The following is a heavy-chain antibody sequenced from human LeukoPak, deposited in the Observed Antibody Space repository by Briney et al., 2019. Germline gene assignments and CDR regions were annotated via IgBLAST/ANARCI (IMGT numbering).Heavy chain of an antibody. D-gene: IGHD1-26*01. J-gene: IGHJ4*02. CDR3: ARGLGWELLIPHLD. CDR2: IIPIFGTA. CDR1: GGTFSSYA. V-gene: IGHV1-69*05. Sequence: GASVKVCCKASGGTFSSYAISWVRQAPGQGLEWMGRIIPIFGTANYAQKFQGRVTITTDESTSTAYMELSSLRSEDTAVYYCARGLGWELLIPHLDWGQGTLVTVSS.